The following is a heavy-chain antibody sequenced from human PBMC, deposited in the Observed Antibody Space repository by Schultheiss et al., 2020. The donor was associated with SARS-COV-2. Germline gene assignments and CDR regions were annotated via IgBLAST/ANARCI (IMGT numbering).Heavy chain of an antibody. CDR1: GFTFSSYG. CDR2: ISYDGSNK. V-gene: IGHV3-30*03. CDR3: ARVDTMIVVVTTYWYFDL. D-gene: IGHD3-22*01. Sequence: GGSLRLSCAASGFTFSSYGMHWVRQAPGKGLEWVAVISYDGSNKYYADSVKGRFTISRDNAKNSLYLQMNSLRAEDTAVYYCARVDTMIVVVTTYWYFDLWGRGTLVTVSS. J-gene: IGHJ2*01.